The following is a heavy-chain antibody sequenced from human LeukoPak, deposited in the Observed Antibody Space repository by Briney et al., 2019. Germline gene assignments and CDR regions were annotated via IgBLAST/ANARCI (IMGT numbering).Heavy chain of an antibody. CDR1: GYTFTSYG. Sequence: ASVKVSCKASGYTFTSYGISWVRQAPGQGLEWMGWISAYNGNTNYAQKLQGRVTMTTDTSTSTAYMELRSLRSDDTAVYYCARSRPLAYCGGDCYSEFDYWGQGTLVTVSS. CDR3: ARSRPLAYCGGDCYSEFDY. J-gene: IGHJ4*02. CDR2: ISAYNGNT. V-gene: IGHV1-18*01. D-gene: IGHD2-21*02.